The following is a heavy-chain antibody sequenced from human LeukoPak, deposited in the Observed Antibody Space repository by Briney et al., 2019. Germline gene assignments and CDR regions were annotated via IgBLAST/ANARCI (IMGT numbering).Heavy chain of an antibody. D-gene: IGHD4-17*01. CDR3: ARGEIDYGDVKRWFDP. J-gene: IGHJ5*02. V-gene: IGHV1-3*01. Sequence: ASVKVSCKASGYTFTTNAIHWVRQAPGHRLEWMGWINAGNGDTRYSQNFQGRVTITRDTSASTAYMELSSLRPEDTAVYYCARGEIDYGDVKRWFDPWGQGTLVTVSS. CDR2: INAGNGDT. CDR1: GYTFTTNA.